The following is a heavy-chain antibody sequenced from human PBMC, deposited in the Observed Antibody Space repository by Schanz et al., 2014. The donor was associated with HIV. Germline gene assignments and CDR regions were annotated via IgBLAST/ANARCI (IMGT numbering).Heavy chain of an antibody. Sequence: QVQLVQSGAEVKKPGASVKVSCKASGYTFTGYYLHWVRQAPGQGLEWMGWINPNSGGTNYAQKFQGRVTMTRDTSISTAYMELSRLRSDDTAVYFCARSNYDILRERAYYYYYGLDVWGQGTTVTVSS. CDR2: INPNSGGT. J-gene: IGHJ6*02. D-gene: IGHD3-9*01. V-gene: IGHV1-2*02. CDR1: GYTFTGYY. CDR3: ARSNYDILRERAYYYYYGLDV.